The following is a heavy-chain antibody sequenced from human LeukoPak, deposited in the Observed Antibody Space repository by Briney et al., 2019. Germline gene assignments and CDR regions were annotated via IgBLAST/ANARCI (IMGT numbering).Heavy chain of an antibody. CDR3: AKEYSSGWSDY. J-gene: IGHJ4*02. CDR1: GFTFSSYG. CDR2: ISYDGSNQ. V-gene: IGHV3-30*18. D-gene: IGHD6-19*01. Sequence: PGGSLRLSCAASGFTFSSYGMHWVRRAPGKGLEWVALISYDGSNQYYADSVKGRFTISRDNSKNTLYLQMNSLRVEDTAVYYCAKEYSSGWSDYWGQGTLVTVSS.